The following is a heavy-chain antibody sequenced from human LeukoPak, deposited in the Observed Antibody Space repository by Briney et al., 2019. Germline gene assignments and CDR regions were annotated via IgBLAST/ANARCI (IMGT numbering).Heavy chain of an antibody. CDR3: ARHRNGDYLSDSNFYYYMDV. CDR1: GGSISGRGYY. D-gene: IGHD4-17*01. J-gene: IGHJ6*03. CDR2: IHYRGST. V-gene: IGHV4-39*01. Sequence: PSETLSLTCTVSGGSISGRGYYWGWIRQPPGKGLEWIGSIHYRGSTYNNPSLKSRATISVDTPKNQFSLKLSSLTAADTAVYFCARHRNGDYLSDSNFYYYMDVWGKGTRVTVSS.